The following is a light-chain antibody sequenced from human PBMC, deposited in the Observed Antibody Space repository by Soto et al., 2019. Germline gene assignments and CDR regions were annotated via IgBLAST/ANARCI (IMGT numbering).Light chain of an antibody. CDR2: EVS. J-gene: IGLJ2*01. CDR3: SSYTTSSTRV. V-gene: IGLV2-14*01. CDR1: SSDVGGYHS. Sequence: QSALTQPASVSGSPGQSITISCTGTSSDVGGYHSVSWYQQHPGIAPKLMIYEVSNRPSGVSNRFSGSKSGTTASLTISGLQAEDEADYYCSSYTTSSTRVFGGGTKLTVL.